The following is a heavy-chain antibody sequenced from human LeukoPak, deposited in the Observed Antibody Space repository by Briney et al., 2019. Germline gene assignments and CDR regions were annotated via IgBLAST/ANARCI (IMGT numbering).Heavy chain of an antibody. CDR1: GYTFTCYY. CDR2: INPNSGGT. CDR3: ARDPAPASTFDY. V-gene: IGHV1-2*06. D-gene: IGHD2-2*01. J-gene: IGHJ4*02. Sequence: ASVKVSCKASGYTFTCYYMHWVRQAPGQGREWMGRINPNSGGTNYAQKFQGTVTMTRDTSISTAYMELSRLRSDDTAVYYCARDPAPASTFDYWGQGTLVTVS.